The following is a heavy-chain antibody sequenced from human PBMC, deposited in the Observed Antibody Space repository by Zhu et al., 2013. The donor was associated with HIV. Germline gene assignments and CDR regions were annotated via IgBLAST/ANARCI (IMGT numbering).Heavy chain of an antibody. J-gene: IGHJ6*02. CDR2: INPDSGGT. D-gene: IGHD6-13*01. CDR1: GHTFTDDY. CDR3: AREQQLALYYYYYGLDV. Sequence: QVQLVQSGAEVKKPGASVKVSCKASGHTFTDDYIHWVRQAPGQGLEWMGWINPDSGGTNYAQHFQGRVTMTRDTSISTAYMELCRLRSDDTAVYYCAREQQLALYYYYYGLDVWGQGTTVTVSS. V-gene: IGHV1-2*02.